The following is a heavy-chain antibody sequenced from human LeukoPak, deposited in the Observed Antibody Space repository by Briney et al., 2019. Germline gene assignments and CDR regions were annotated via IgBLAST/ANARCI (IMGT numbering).Heavy chain of an antibody. CDR2: ISYDGSNK. CDR1: GFTVSSNY. CDR3: ARSNWDL. V-gene: IGHV3-30-3*01. D-gene: IGHD1-1*01. J-gene: IGHJ4*02. Sequence: PGGSLRLSCAASGFTVSSNYMSWVRQAPGKGLEWVAVISYDGSNKYYADSVKGRFTISRDNSKNTLYLQMNSLRAEDTAVYYCARSNWDLWGQGTLVTVSS.